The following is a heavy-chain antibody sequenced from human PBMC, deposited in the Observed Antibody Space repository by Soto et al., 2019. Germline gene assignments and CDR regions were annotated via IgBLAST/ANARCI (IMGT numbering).Heavy chain of an antibody. CDR1: GYRFSSYW. CDR3: ARQVSNGAYYYYGMDV. D-gene: IGHD2-8*01. J-gene: IGHJ6*02. CDR2: IYPGDSDT. V-gene: IGHV5-51*01. Sequence: GESLKISCKGSGYRFSSYWIAWVRQMPGKGLEWMGIIYPGDSDTRYSPSFEGQVTISADKSNSTAYLQWSSLKASDTAMYYCARQVSNGAYYYYGMDVWGQGTTVTVSS.